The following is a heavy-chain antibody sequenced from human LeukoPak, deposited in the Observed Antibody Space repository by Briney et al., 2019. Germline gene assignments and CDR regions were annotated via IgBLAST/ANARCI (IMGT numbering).Heavy chain of an antibody. D-gene: IGHD3-3*01. CDR2: IYYSGST. V-gene: IGHV4-30-4*08. Sequence: PSETLSLTCTVSGGSISSGDYYWSWIRQPPGKGLEWIGYIYYSGSTYYNPSLKSRVTISVDTSKNQFSQKLSSVTAADTAVYYCARDRTIFGSGPKQFDPWGQGTLVTVSS. CDR3: ARDRTIFGSGPKQFDP. J-gene: IGHJ5*02. CDR1: GGSISSGDYY.